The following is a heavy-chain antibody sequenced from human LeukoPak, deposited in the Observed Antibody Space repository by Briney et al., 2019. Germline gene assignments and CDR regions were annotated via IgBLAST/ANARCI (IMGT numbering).Heavy chain of an antibody. V-gene: IGHV3-23*01. D-gene: IGHD5-18*01. Sequence: GGSLRLSCAASGFTFSNYAMSWVRQAPGKGLEWVSAISGSAGSTYYADSVKGRFTISRDNSKKTLYLQMNSLRAEDTAVYYCAKDGLYSYGLAPIDYWGQGTLVTVSS. J-gene: IGHJ4*02. CDR2: ISGSAGST. CDR3: AKDGLYSYGLAPIDY. CDR1: GFTFSNYA.